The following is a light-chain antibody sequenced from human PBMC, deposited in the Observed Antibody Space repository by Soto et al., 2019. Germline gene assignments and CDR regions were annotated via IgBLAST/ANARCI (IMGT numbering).Light chain of an antibody. CDR2: EVS. J-gene: IGLJ3*02. V-gene: IGLV2-14*01. CDR1: SSDVGAYNY. Sequence: QSVLTQPASVSGSPGQSITISRTGTSSDVGAYNYVSWYQQHPGKAPKLIIYEVSNRPSGVSNRFSGSKSANTASLTISGLQAEDEADYYCNSYTSSSARVFGGGTKVTVL. CDR3: NSYTSSSARV.